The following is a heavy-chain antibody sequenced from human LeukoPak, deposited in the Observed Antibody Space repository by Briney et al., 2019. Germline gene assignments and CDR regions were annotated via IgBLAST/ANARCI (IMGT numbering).Heavy chain of an antibody. CDR3: ARDPITMVRGDDY. V-gene: IGHV3-23*01. Sequence: PGVSLRLSCAASGFTFSSYAMSWVRQAPGKGLEWVSAISGSGGSTYYADSVKGRFTISRDNSKNTLYLQMNSLRAEDTAVYYCARDPITMVRGDDYWGQGTLVTVSS. CDR2: ISGSGGST. J-gene: IGHJ4*02. D-gene: IGHD3-10*01. CDR1: GFTFSSYA.